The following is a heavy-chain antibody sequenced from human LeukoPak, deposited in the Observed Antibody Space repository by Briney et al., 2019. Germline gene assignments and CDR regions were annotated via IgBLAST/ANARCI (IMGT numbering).Heavy chain of an antibody. CDR1: GFNFGSYY. Sequence: GGSLRLSCAASGFNFGSYYMTWVRQAPGKGLEWVSVISDSGDNTYYADSVKGRFTVSRDNSRDTLYLQMNSLRAEDTPLYYCAKKIGTGPGHNWFDPWGQGTLVTVSS. CDR2: ISDSGDNT. D-gene: IGHD2-8*02. V-gene: IGHV3-23*01. CDR3: AKKIGTGPGHNWFDP. J-gene: IGHJ5*02.